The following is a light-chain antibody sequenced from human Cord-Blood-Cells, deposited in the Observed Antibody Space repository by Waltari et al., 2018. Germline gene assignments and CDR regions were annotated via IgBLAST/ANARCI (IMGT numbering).Light chain of an antibody. Sequence: EIVLTQSPATLPLSLGERANLSCRASQSVSSYLAWYQQKPAQAPMLLIYDASNRATGIPGMFSRSESWTDFTLTISNLEPEDCAVYYCQQLSNWPPWTFGPGTKVDIK. CDR3: QQLSNWPPWT. CDR1: QSVSSY. CDR2: DAS. V-gene: IGKV3-11*01. J-gene: IGKJ3*01.